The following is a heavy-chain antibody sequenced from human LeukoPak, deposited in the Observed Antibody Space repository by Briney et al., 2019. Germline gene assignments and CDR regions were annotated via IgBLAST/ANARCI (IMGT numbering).Heavy chain of an antibody. CDR1: GGSISSYY. J-gene: IGHJ4*02. D-gene: IGHD1-26*01. CDR3: ARHGSGGSYGY. CDR2: IHYSGST. Sequence: PSETLSLTCSVSGGSISSYYWSWIRQPPGKGLGWIGYIHYSGSTNYNPSLKSRVTISVDTSKNQFSLKLSSVTAADTAVYYCARHGSGGSYGYWGQGTLVTVSS. V-gene: IGHV4-59*08.